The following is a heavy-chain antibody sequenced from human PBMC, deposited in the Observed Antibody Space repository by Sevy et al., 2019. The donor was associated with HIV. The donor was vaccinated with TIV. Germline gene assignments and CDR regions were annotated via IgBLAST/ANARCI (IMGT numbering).Heavy chain of an antibody. Sequence: GGSLRLSCAASGFTFSSYWMHWVRQAPGKGLEWVANIKQDGSEKYYVDSVKGRFTISRDNAKNSLYLQMNSLRAEDTAVYYCARDYPNNYYDSSGTNYYYGMDVWGQGTTVTVSS. J-gene: IGHJ6*02. V-gene: IGHV3-7*01. CDR2: IKQDGSEK. D-gene: IGHD3-22*01. CDR1: GFTFSSYW. CDR3: ARDYPNNYYDSSGTNYYYGMDV.